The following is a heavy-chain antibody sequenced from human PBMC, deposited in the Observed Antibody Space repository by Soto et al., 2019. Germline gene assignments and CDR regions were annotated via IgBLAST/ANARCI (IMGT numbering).Heavy chain of an antibody. D-gene: IGHD3-10*01. V-gene: IGHV4-31*03. CDR2: IYYSGST. CDR1: GGSISSGGYY. Sequence: QVQLQESGPGLVKPSQTLSLTCTVSGGSISSGGYYWSWIRQHPGKGLEWIGYIYYSGSTYYNPSLKSRVTLSVDSSTNQFSLKLSSVTAADTAVYYCARDRYGSGSYDYWGQGTLVTVSS. J-gene: IGHJ4*02. CDR3: ARDRYGSGSYDY.